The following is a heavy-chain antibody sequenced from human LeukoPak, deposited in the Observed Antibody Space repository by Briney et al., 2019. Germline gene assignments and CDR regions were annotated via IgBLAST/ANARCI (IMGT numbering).Heavy chain of an antibody. CDR1: GFTFSSYA. J-gene: IGHJ5*02. CDR2: ISGSGGRT. V-gene: IGHV3-23*01. CDR3: ANFLDLKRFDP. Sequence: GGSLRLSCAASGFTFSSYAMSWVRQAPGKGLEWVSAISGSGGRTYYADSVQGRFTISRDNSKNTLYLQMNSLSAEDTAVYYCANFLDLKRFDPWGQGTLVTVSS. D-gene: IGHD1-7*01.